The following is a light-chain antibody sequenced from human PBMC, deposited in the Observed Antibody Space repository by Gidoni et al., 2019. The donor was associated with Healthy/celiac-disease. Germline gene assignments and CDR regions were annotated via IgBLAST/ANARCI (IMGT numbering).Light chain of an antibody. CDR2: SNN. V-gene: IGLV1-44*01. CDR3: AAWDDSLNGYV. Sequence: QSVLTHPPSASGTPGQRVTISCSGSSSNIGSNTVNWYQQLPGTAPKLHIYSNNQRPSGVPDRFSGSKSGTSASLAISGLQSEDEADYYCAAWDDSLNGYVFGTGTKVTVL. J-gene: IGLJ1*01. CDR1: SSNIGSNT.